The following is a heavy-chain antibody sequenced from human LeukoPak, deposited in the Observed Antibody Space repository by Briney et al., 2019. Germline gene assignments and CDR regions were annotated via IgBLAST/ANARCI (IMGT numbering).Heavy chain of an antibody. V-gene: IGHV4-4*07. CDR1: GGSISSYY. CDR2: IYTSGST. J-gene: IGHJ5*02. CDR3: ARAEVAGIDPWFDP. Sequence: SETLSLTCTVSGGSISSYYWSWIRQPAGKGLEWIGRIYTSGSTNYNPSLKSRVTMSVDTSKNQFSLKLSSVTAADTAVYYCARAEVAGIDPWFDPWGQGTLVTVSS. D-gene: IGHD6-19*01.